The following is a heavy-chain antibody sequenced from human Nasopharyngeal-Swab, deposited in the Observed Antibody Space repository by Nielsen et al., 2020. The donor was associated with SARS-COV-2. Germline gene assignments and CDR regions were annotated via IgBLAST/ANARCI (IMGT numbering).Heavy chain of an antibody. Sequence: WIRQPPGKGLEWIGYIYQRGGTDYNPSRKSRVTISIDRSKNHFSLKLISVTAADTAVYYCAREISGGSSHDAFDVWGQGTMVTVSS. CDR2: IYQRGGT. V-gene: IGHV4-30-2*01. CDR3: AREISGGSSHDAFDV. J-gene: IGHJ3*01. D-gene: IGHD2-15*01.